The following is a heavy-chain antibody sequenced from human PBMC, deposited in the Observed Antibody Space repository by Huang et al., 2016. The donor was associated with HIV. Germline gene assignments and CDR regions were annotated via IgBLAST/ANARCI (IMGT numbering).Heavy chain of an antibody. J-gene: IGHJ3*02. CDR3: ARAKDTWDAYDI. Sequence: QVQLVESGGGVVQPGRSLRLSCAASGFPFNNHAMHWVRQAPGKGLDWVEVISNDGSNNYYADAGKGRFTISRDSSKSTLFLHMTSLRTEDTAVYYCARAKDTWDAYDIWGQGTMVSVSS. D-gene: IGHD5-18*01. CDR2: ISNDGSNN. V-gene: IGHV3-30-3*01. CDR1: GFPFNNHA.